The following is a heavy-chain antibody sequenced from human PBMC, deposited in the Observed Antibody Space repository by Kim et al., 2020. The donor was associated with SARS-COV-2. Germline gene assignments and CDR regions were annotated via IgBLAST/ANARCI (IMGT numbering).Heavy chain of an antibody. CDR2: ISWNSGSI. D-gene: IGHD3-9*01. J-gene: IGHJ4*02. V-gene: IGHV3-9*01. CDR1: GFTFDDYA. Sequence: GGSLRLSCAASGFTFDDYAMHWVRQAPGKGLEWVSGISWNSGSIGYADSVKGRFTISRDNAKNSLYLQMNSLRAEDTALYYCAKPDAFTQDILTDSFDYWGQGTLVTVSS. CDR3: AKPDAFTQDILTDSFDY.